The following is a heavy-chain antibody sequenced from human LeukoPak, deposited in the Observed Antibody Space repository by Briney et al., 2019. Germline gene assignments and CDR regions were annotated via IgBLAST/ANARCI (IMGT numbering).Heavy chain of an antibody. Sequence: SETLSLTCTVSGGSISSHYWSWIRQPPGKGLEWIGYISYIGSTNYNPSLKSRVTISIDTSKNQFSLKLSSVTAADTAVYYCARDLVTVTKGFDIWGQGTMVSVSS. CDR3: ARDLVTVTKGFDI. CDR2: ISYIGST. V-gene: IGHV4-59*11. J-gene: IGHJ3*02. CDR1: GGSISSHY. D-gene: IGHD4-17*01.